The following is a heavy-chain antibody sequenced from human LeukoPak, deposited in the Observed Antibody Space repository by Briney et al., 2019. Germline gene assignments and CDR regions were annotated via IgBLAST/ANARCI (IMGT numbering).Heavy chain of an antibody. J-gene: IGHJ6*04. CDR1: GGSISRYY. CDR2: IYYSGVT. V-gene: IGHV4-59*01. CDR3: ARDSPPNV. Sequence: SETLSLTCTVPGGSISRYYWSWIGQPPGKGLEWIGYIYYSGVTNYNPSLKSRVTISVDMSKNQFSLKLTSVSAADTGVYYCARDSPPNVWGKRITVAVSS.